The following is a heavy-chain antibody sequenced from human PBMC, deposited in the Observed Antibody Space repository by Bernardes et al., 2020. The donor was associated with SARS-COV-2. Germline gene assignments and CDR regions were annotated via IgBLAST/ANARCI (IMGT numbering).Heavy chain of an antibody. Sequence: SVKVSCKASGGTFSSYTISWVRQAPGQGLEWMGRIIPILGIANYAQKFQGRVTITADKSTSTAYMELSGLRSEDTAVYYCARAGGIVATTYYYGMDVWGQGTTVTVSS. D-gene: IGHD5-12*01. CDR2: IIPILGIA. J-gene: IGHJ6*02. V-gene: IGHV1-69*02. CDR3: ARAGGIVATTYYYGMDV. CDR1: GGTFSSYT.